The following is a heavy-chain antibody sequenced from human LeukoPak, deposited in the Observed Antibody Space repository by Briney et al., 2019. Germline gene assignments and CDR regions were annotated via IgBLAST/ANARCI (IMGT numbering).Heavy chain of an antibody. Sequence: GGSLRLSCAASGFTFSSYSMNWVRQAPGKGLEWVSSISSSSSYIYYADSVKGRFTISRDNAKNSLYLQMNSLRAEDTAVYYCARDRNLGSQFDYWGQGTLATVSS. CDR1: GFTFSSYS. CDR2: ISSSSSYI. CDR3: ARDRNLGSQFDY. J-gene: IGHJ4*02. D-gene: IGHD6-13*01. V-gene: IGHV3-21*01.